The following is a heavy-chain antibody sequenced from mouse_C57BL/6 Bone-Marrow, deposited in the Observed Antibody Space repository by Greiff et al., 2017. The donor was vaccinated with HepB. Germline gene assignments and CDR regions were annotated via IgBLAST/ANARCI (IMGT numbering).Heavy chain of an antibody. V-gene: IGHV1-69*01. Sequence: QVQLQQPGAELVMPGASVKLSCKASGYTFTSYWMHWVKQRPGQGLEWIGEIDPSDSYTNYNQKFKGKSTLTVDKSFSTAYMQLSSLTSEDSAVYYCASYYYGSSYNYYAMDYWGQGTSVTVSS. D-gene: IGHD1-1*01. CDR1: GYTFTSYW. J-gene: IGHJ4*01. CDR2: IDPSDSYT. CDR3: ASYYYGSSYNYYAMDY.